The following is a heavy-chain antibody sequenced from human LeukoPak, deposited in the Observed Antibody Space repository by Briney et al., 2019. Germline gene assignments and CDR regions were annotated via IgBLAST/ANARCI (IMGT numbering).Heavy chain of an antibody. D-gene: IGHD3-22*01. V-gene: IGHV1-69*13. Sequence: ASVKVSCKASGGTFSSYAISWVRQAPGQGLEWMGGIIPIFGTANYAQKFQGRVTITADESTSTAYMELSSLRSEDTAVYYCARAGSSGYYSPLNWFDPWGQGTLVTVSS. CDR2: IIPIFGTA. CDR1: GGTFSSYA. J-gene: IGHJ5*02. CDR3: ARAGSSGYYSPLNWFDP.